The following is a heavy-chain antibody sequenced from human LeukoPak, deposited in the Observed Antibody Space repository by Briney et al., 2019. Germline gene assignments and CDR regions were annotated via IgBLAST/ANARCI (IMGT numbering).Heavy chain of an antibody. CDR3: ARGPGGLLWFGESS. CDR2: ISSSSSYI. CDR1: GFTFSSYS. Sequence: GGSLRLSCAASGFTFSSYSMNWVRQAPGKGLEWVASISSSSSYIYYADSVKGRFTISRDNAKNSLYLQINSLRAEDTAVYYCARGPGGLLWFGESSGGQGTLVTVSS. J-gene: IGHJ4*02. V-gene: IGHV3-21*01. D-gene: IGHD3-10*01.